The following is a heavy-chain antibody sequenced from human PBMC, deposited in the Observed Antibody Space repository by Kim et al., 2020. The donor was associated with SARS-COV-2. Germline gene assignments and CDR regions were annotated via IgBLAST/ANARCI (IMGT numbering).Heavy chain of an antibody. CDR3: AKDIRDDYVWGSYRYPAYYFDY. D-gene: IGHD3-16*02. CDR2: ISGDGGST. CDR1: GFTFDDYA. V-gene: IGHV3-43*02. J-gene: IGHJ4*02. Sequence: GGSLRLSCAASGFTFDDYAMHWVRQAPGKGLEWVSLISGDGGSTYYADSVKGRFTISRDNSKNSLYLQMNSLRTEDTALYYCAKDIRDDYVWGSYRYPAYYFDYWGQGTLVTVSS.